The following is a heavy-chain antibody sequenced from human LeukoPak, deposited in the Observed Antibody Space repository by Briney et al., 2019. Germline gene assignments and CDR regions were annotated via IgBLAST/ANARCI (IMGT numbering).Heavy chain of an antibody. D-gene: IGHD2-2*01. CDR2: INPNGGGT. CDR3: AREEDCSSTSCYRFDP. Sequence: GASVKVSCKASGYTFTGYYMHWVRQAPGQGLEWMGWINPNGGGTNYAQKFQGRVTMTRDTSISTAYMELSRLRSDDTAVYYCAREEDCSSTSCYRFDPWGQGTLVTVSS. V-gene: IGHV1-2*02. J-gene: IGHJ5*02. CDR1: GYTFTGYY.